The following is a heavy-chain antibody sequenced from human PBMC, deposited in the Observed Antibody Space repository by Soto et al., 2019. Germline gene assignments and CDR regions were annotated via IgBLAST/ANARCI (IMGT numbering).Heavy chain of an antibody. D-gene: IGHD6-6*01. CDR1: GYPFTGYY. CDR3: ARDDGSSLDF. Sequence: QVHLVQSGAEVRKPGASVKVSCKASGYPFTGYYLHWVRQAPGQGLEWMGWISPNSGGTHFAQKFQDRVTMTRDTSISTAYMELSGLRSDDTAVYYCARDDGSSLDFWGQGSLVTVSS. J-gene: IGHJ4*02. CDR2: ISPNSGGT. V-gene: IGHV1-2*02.